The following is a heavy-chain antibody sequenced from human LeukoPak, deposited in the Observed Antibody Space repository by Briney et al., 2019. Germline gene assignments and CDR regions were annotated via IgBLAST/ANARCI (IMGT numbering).Heavy chain of an antibody. D-gene: IGHD3-3*01. CDR3: ARAPSGRNYDFWSGLFDY. CDR2: IYYSGST. V-gene: IGHV4-59*08. Sequence: SETLSLTCNVSGGHFSTYYWSWIRQPPGKGLEWIGYIYYSGSTYYNPSLKSRVTISVDTSKNQFSLKLSSVTAADTAVYYCARAPSGRNYDFWSGLFDYWGQGTLVTVSS. CDR1: GGHFSTYY. J-gene: IGHJ4*02.